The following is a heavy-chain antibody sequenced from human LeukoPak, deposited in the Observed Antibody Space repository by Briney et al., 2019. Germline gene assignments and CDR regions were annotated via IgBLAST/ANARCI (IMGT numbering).Heavy chain of an antibody. CDR2: IYPRDSAI. D-gene: IGHD2-21*02. J-gene: IGHJ4*02. CDR1: GYSFSTYC. CDR3: ARRTYCGGDCYSPFDF. V-gene: IGHV5-51*01. Sequence: GESLKISCKASGYSFSTYCIGWVRQKPGKGLEWMGIIYPRDSAIRSSPSFQGQVTFSVDKSISTAYLQWPSLKASDTAVYYCARRTYCGGDCYSPFDFWGQGTLVTVSS.